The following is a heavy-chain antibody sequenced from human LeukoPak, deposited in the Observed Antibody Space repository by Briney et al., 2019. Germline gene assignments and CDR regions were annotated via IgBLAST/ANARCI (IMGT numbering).Heavy chain of an antibody. CDR1: GGSISSYY. Sequence: SETLSLTCTVSGGSISSYYWSWIRQPPGKGLEWIGYIYYSGSTNYNPSLRSRVTISVDTSKNQFSLKLSSVTAADTAVYYCARGEWQQLVGTTWGQGTLVTVSS. J-gene: IGHJ5*02. CDR2: IYYSGST. V-gene: IGHV4-59*01. CDR3: ARGEWQQLVGTT. D-gene: IGHD6-13*01.